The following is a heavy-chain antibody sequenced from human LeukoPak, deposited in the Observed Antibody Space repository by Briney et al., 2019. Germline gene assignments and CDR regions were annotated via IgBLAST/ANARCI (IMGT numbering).Heavy chain of an antibody. CDR1: GFTFSSYS. Sequence: GGSLRLSCAAAGFTFSSYSMNWVRQAPGKGLEWVSSISSSSSYIYYADSVKGRFTISRDNAKNSLYLQMNSLRAEDTAVYYCAFIAVAGTFDYWGQGTLVTVSS. D-gene: IGHD6-19*01. CDR3: AFIAVAGTFDY. V-gene: IGHV3-21*01. J-gene: IGHJ4*02. CDR2: ISSSSSYI.